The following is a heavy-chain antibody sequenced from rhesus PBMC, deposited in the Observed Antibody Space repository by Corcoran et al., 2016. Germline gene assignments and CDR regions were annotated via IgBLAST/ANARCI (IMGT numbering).Heavy chain of an antibody. CDR1: GGSISSSTW. V-gene: IGHV4S12*01. CDR3: ARRGYSYSSRYYFDY. CDR2: IYSNSEST. J-gene: IGHJ4*01. D-gene: IGHD5-12*01. Sequence: QVQLQESGPGLVKPSETLSLTCAVSGGSISSSTWWSWLRQPPGKGLEWIGGIYSNSESTNYNPSLKSRVTISKDTSKNQFSLKLSSVTAADTAVYYCARRGYSYSSRYYFDYWGQGVLVTVSS.